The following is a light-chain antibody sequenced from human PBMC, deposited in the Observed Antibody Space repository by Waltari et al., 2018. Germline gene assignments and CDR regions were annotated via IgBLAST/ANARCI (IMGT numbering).Light chain of an antibody. Sequence: QSALTQPPSASGSPGQSVTISCTGTSSDVGGYNYVSWHQQHPGKAPKLMIYEVSKRPSGVPDRFSGSKSGNTASLTVSGLQAEDEADYYCSSYAGSNNLVFGGGTKLTAL. CDR1: SSDVGGYNY. CDR3: SSYAGSNNLV. CDR2: EVS. J-gene: IGLJ2*01. V-gene: IGLV2-8*01.